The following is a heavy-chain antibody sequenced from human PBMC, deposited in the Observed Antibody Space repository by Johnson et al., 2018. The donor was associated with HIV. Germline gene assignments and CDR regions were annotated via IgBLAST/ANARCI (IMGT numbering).Heavy chain of an antibody. J-gene: IGHJ3*02. D-gene: IGHD3-16*01. V-gene: IGHV3-11*04. CDR1: GLTFSDYY. CDR3: AREGGSSGPDAFDI. CDR2: ISSSGSTM. Sequence: QVQLVESGGGLVKPGGSLRLSCAAPGLTFSDYYMTWIRQAPGKGLEWVSYISSSGSTMYYADSVKGRFTISRDNSKNTLYLQMNSLRAEDTAVYYCAREGGSSGPDAFDIWGQGTMVTVSS.